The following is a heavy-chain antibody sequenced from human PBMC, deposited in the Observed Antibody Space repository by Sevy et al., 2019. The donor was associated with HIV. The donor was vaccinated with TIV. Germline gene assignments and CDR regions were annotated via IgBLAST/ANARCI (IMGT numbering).Heavy chain of an antibody. CDR2: IRSKIYGGTT. CDR3: TRVQGTISAFYYFGMDV. D-gene: IGHD3-3*01. V-gene: IGHV3-49*04. Sequence: GGSLRLSCTASGFTFGDYAMSWVRQAPGKGLEWIGVIRSKIYGGTTEYAASVKGRFTISREDSKSSAYLQMNSLKGEDTAIYYCTRVQGTISAFYYFGMDVWGQGTTVTVSS. CDR1: GFTFGDYA. J-gene: IGHJ6*02.